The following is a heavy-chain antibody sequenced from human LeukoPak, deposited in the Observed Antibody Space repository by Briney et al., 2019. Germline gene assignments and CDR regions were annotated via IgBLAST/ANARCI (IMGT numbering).Heavy chain of an antibody. Sequence: GRSLRLSCAASGFTFSSYGMHWVRQAPGKGLEWVAVISYDGSNKYYADSVKGRFTISRDNSKNTLYLQMNSLRAEDMAVYYCAKDSHYYGSGSYYKNWFDPWGQGTLVTVSS. CDR3: AKDSHYYGSGSYYKNWFDP. CDR2: ISYDGSNK. V-gene: IGHV3-30*18. CDR1: GFTFSSYG. D-gene: IGHD3-10*01. J-gene: IGHJ5*02.